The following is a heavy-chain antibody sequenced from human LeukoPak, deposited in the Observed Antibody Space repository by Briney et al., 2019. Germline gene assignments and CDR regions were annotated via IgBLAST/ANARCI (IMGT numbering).Heavy chain of an antibody. V-gene: IGHV3-53*01. CDR2: IYSGGNT. D-gene: IGHD1-26*01. CDR3: ARVGEGAAKD. J-gene: IGHJ4*02. Sequence: GGSLRLSCEGSGFTFSNYWMSWVRQAPGKGLEWVSVIYSGGNTYYADSVTGRFTISRDNSKNTLYLQMNSLRAEDTAVYYCARVGEGAAKDWGQGTLVTVSS. CDR1: GFTFSNYW.